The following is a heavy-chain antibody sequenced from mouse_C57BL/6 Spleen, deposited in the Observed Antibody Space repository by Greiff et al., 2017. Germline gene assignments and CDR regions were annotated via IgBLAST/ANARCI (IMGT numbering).Heavy chain of an antibody. CDR2: IYPGSGNT. CDR3: AMPMVTTRYYAMDY. V-gene: IGHV1-66*01. D-gene: IGHD2-2*01. Sequence: QVQLQQSGPELVKPGASVKISCKASGYSFTSYYIHWVKQRPGQGLEWIGWIYPGSGNTKYNEKFKGKATLTADTSSSTAYMQLSSLTSEDSAVYYCAMPMVTTRYYAMDYWGQGTSVTVSS. CDR1: GYSFTSYY. J-gene: IGHJ4*01.